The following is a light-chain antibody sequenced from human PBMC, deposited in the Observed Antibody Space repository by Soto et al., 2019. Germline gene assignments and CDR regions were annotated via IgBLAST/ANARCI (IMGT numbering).Light chain of an antibody. J-gene: IGKJ1*01. Sequence: DIQMTQSPSSLSASLGDRVTITCRASQSISTYLNWYQQKPGKAPKLLIYAASNLQSGVPSQFSGSGSGTDFTLTISSLQPEVFASYYCQQTYSTPRTFGQGTKVEIK. CDR1: QSISTY. CDR3: QQTYSTPRT. CDR2: AAS. V-gene: IGKV1-39*01.